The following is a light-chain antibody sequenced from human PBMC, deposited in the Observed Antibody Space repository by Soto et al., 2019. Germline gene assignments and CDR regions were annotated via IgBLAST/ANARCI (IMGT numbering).Light chain of an antibody. Sequence: DIQMTQSPSTLSGSVGDRVTITCRASQTISSWLAWYQQKPGKAPKLLIYKASTLKSGVPSRFSGSGSGTDFTLTISRLEPEDFALYYCQQHDILPITFGQGTRLEIK. CDR1: QTISSW. CDR3: QQHDILPIT. J-gene: IGKJ5*01. CDR2: KAS. V-gene: IGKV1-5*03.